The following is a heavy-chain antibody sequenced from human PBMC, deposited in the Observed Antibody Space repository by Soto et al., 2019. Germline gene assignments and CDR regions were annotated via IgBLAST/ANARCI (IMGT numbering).Heavy chain of an antibody. CDR2: ISVSGGST. CDR3: AKDAGGCDWSNWYFDL. V-gene: IGHV3-23*01. D-gene: IGHD2-21*02. Sequence: EVQLLESGGGLVQPGGSLRLSCAASGFTFSSYAMSWVRQAPGKGLEWVSAISVSGGSTYYADSVKGRFTISRDNSNSTLYLQMNSLRAEDTAVYYCAKDAGGCDWSNWYFDLWGRGTLVTVSS. CDR1: GFTFSSYA. J-gene: IGHJ2*01.